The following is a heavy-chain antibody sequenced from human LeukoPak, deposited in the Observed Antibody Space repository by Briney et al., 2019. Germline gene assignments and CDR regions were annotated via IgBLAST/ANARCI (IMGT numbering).Heavy chain of an antibody. CDR2: INPSGGST. J-gene: IGHJ6*03. CDR3: ARDGGSYYAGNYYYYMDV. V-gene: IGHV1-46*01. Sequence: ASVKVSCKASGYTFTSYYMHWVRQAPGQGLEWMGIINPSGGSTSYAQKFQGGVTMTRDMSTSTVYMELSSLRSEDTAVYYCARDGGSYYAGNYYYYMDVWGKGTTVTVSS. CDR1: GYTFTSYY. D-gene: IGHD1-26*01.